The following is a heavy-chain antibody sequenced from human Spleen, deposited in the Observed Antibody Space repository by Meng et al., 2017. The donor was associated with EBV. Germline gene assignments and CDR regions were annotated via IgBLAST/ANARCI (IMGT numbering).Heavy chain of an antibody. CDR2: INTNTGNP. CDR1: GYTFIHYG. V-gene: IGHV7-4-1*02. D-gene: IGHD1-1*01. CDR3: ARETTEEFDY. J-gene: IGHJ4*02. Sequence: QVQLVQSGAEVEKPGASVTVSCKASGYTFIHYGINWVRQAPGQGLEWMGWINTNTGNPTYAQGFTGRFVFSLDTSVSTAYLQISSLKAEDTAVYYCARETTEEFDYWGQGTLVTVSS.